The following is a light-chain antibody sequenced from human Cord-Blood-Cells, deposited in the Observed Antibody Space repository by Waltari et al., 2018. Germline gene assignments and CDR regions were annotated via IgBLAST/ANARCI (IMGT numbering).Light chain of an antibody. J-gene: IGKJ4*01. Sequence: DIVMTQSPLSLPVTPGEPASISCRSSQGLLHSNGYNYLDWYLQKPGHSPQLLIYLGSNRASGVPDRFGGSGSGTDFTLKISRVEAEDVGVYYCMQALQTPLTFGGGNKVEIK. V-gene: IGKV2-28*01. CDR2: LGS. CDR1: QGLLHSNGYNY. CDR3: MQALQTPLT.